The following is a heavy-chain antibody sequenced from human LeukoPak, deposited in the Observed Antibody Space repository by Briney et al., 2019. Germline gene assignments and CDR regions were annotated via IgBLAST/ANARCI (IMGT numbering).Heavy chain of an antibody. J-gene: IGHJ6*04. CDR1: GLTFRSYA. CDR2: ISGSGGST. D-gene: IGHD2-2*01. V-gene: IGHV3-23*01. CDR3: AKVGGIVVLPAAIPRMGLFNV. Sequence: GGSLRLSCAASGLTFRSYAMNWVRQAPGKGLEWVSAISGSGGSTYYADSVKGRFTISRDNPKNTLYLQMNSLRAEDTAVYYCAKVGGIVVLPAAIPRMGLFNVWGKGTTVTISS.